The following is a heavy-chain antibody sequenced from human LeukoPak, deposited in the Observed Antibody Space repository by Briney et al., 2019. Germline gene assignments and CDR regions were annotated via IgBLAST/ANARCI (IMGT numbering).Heavy chain of an antibody. D-gene: IGHD2-2*01. CDR1: GGSFSGYY. Sequence: PSETLSLTCAVYGGSFSGYYWSWIRQPPGKGLEWIGEINHSGSTNYNPSLKSRVTISVDTSKNQFSLKLSSVTAADTAVYYCARRGVVVVPAARSAFDIWGQGTMVTVSS. J-gene: IGHJ3*02. V-gene: IGHV4-34*01. CDR3: ARRGVVVVPAARSAFDI. CDR2: INHSGST.